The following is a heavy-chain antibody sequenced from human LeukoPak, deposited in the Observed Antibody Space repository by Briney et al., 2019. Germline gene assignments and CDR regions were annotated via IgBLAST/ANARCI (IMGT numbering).Heavy chain of an antibody. V-gene: IGHV4-59*01. CDR1: GGSISSYY. CDR2: IYYSGST. D-gene: IGHD6-19*01. CDR3: ARENSSGNFDY. Sequence: SETLSLTCAVYGGSISSYYWSWIRQPPGKGLEWIGYIYYSGSTNYNPSLKSRVTISVDTSKNQFSLKLSSVTAADTAVYYCARENSSGNFDYWGQGTLVTVSS. J-gene: IGHJ4*02.